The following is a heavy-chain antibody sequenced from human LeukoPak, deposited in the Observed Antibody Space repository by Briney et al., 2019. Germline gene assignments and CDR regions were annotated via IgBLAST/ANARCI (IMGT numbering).Heavy chain of an antibody. V-gene: IGHV1-18*01. CDR2: ISAYNGNT. CDR3: ARDDYCSGGSCYPYFDY. J-gene: IGHJ4*02. CDR1: GYTFTSYG. D-gene: IGHD2-15*01. Sequence: ASVKVSCKASGYTFTSYGISWVRHAPGQGLEWMGWISAYNGNTNYAQKLQGRVTMTTDTSTSTAYMELRSLRSDDTAVYYCARDDYCSGGSCYPYFDYWGQGTLVTVSS.